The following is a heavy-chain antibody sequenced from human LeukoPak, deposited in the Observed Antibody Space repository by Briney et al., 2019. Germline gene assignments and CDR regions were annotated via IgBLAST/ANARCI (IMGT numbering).Heavy chain of an antibody. D-gene: IGHD2-2*01. Sequence: GGSLRLSCAASGFTFSTYSMIWVRQAPGKGLEWVSYISSSSSTIYYADSVKGRFTISRDNAKNSLYLQMNSLRAEDIALYYCAKASSTSPDYYFDYWGQGTLVTVSS. J-gene: IGHJ4*02. CDR1: GFTFSTYS. V-gene: IGHV3-48*04. CDR2: ISSSSSTI. CDR3: AKASSTSPDYYFDY.